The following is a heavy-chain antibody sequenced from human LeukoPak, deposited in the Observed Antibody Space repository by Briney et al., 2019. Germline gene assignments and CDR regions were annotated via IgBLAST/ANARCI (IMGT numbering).Heavy chain of an antibody. V-gene: IGHV1-69*05. J-gene: IGHJ4*02. D-gene: IGHD6-13*01. Sequence: GASVKVSCKASGGTFSSYAISWVRQAPGQGLEWMGGIIPIFGTANYAQKFQGRVTMTRDTSTSTVYMELSSLRSEDTAVYYCARDLGLGVAAAGFDYWGQGTLVTVSS. CDR3: ARDLGLGVAAAGFDY. CDR2: IIPIFGTA. CDR1: GGTFSSYA.